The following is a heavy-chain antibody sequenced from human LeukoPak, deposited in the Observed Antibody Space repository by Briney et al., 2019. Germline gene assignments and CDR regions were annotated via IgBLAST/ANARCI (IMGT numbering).Heavy chain of an antibody. Sequence: GGALILSWAASGFNLSSYAMSGLRQPAGKGLEGVSAITGSGGSTYYADSGKGRFPISRDNSKNTLYLQMNSLRAEDTAVYYCAKDWAHITMIVVVIGPYFDYWGQGTLVTVSS. CDR2: ITGSGGST. J-gene: IGHJ4*02. V-gene: IGHV3-23*01. CDR3: AKDWAHITMIVVVIGPYFDY. D-gene: IGHD3-22*01. CDR1: GFNLSSYA.